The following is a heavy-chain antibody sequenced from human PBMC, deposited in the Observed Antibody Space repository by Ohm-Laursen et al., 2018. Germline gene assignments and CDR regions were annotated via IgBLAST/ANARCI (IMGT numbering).Heavy chain of an antibody. Sequence: SLRLSCAASGFTFDDYAMHWVRQAPGKGLEWVSGISWNSGSIGYADSVKGRFTISRDNAKNSLYLQMNSLRAEDTALYYCATYAGITGTTNYWGQGTLVTVSS. CDR2: ISWNSGSI. CDR3: ATYAGITGTTNY. V-gene: IGHV3-9*01. D-gene: IGHD1-14*01. J-gene: IGHJ4*02. CDR1: GFTFDDYA.